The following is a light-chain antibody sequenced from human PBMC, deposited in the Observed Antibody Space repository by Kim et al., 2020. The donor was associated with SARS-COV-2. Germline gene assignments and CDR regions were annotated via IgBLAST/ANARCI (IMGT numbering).Light chain of an antibody. J-gene: IGLJ3*02. Sequence: QSVTISCTGTSSDVGSYNYVSWYQQYPGKAPKLMIYDVNKRPSGVPDRFSGSKSGNTASLTISGLQAEDEADYYCCSYAGSYTLVFGGGTQLTVL. V-gene: IGLV2-11*01. CDR2: DVN. CDR3: CSYAGSYTLV. CDR1: SSDVGSYNY.